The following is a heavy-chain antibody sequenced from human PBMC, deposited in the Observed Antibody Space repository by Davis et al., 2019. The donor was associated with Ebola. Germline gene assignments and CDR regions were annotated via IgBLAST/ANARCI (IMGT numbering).Heavy chain of an antibody. CDR2: INYSGTA. D-gene: IGHD1-26*01. CDR3: ARVSGNALDV. Sequence: PSETLSLTCTVSGGSIRSGAYYWTWIRQHPGKGLERIGYINYSGTAYFNPSVKSRITISVDTSKNQFSLKLSSVTAADTAVYYCARVSGNALDVWGQGTVVTVSA. J-gene: IGHJ3*01. CDR1: GGSIRSGAYY. V-gene: IGHV4-31*03.